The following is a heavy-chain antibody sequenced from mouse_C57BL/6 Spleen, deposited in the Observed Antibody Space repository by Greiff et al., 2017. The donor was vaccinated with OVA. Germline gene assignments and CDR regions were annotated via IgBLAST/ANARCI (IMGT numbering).Heavy chain of an antibody. CDR3: ARQGSNYVNYFDY. Sequence: VQLKESGGGLVKPGGSLKLSCAASGFTFSDYGMHWVRQAPEKGLEWVAYISSGSSTIYYADTVKGRFTISRDNAKNTLFLQMTSLRSEDTAMYYCARQGSNYVNYFDYWGQGTTLTVSS. CDR1: GFTFSDYG. D-gene: IGHD2-5*01. V-gene: IGHV5-17*01. J-gene: IGHJ2*01. CDR2: ISSGSSTI.